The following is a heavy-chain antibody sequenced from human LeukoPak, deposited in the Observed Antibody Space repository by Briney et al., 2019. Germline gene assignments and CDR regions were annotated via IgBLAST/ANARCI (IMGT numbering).Heavy chain of an antibody. CDR1: GGSISSSSYY. V-gene: IGHV4-39*01. CDR3: AHFRGGAFDF. J-gene: IGHJ3*01. Sequence: SETLSLTCTVSGGSISSSSYYWGWIRQPPGKGLEWIGSVYYSGSTYYNPSLKSRVTISVDTSKNQFALKLRSVNAADTAVYYCAHFRGGAFDFWGQGTMVTVSA. D-gene: IGHD3-16*01. CDR2: VYYSGST.